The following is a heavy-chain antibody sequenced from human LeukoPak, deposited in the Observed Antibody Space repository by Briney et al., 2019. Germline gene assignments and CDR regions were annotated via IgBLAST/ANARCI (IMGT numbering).Heavy chain of an antibody. CDR2: IYYSGST. Sequence: SQTLSLTCTVFGGSISSGTYYWSWIRQPPGKGLEWIGYIYYSGSTNYNPSLKSRVTMSVDTSKIQFSLNLTSVTAADTAVYYCARSTFSSGWYLDAFDIWGQGTMVTVSS. CDR3: ARSTFSSGWYLDAFDI. CDR1: GGSISSGTYY. V-gene: IGHV4-61*01. D-gene: IGHD6-19*01. J-gene: IGHJ3*02.